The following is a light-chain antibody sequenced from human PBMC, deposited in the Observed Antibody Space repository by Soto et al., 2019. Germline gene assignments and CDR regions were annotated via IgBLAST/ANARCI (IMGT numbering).Light chain of an antibody. Sequence: EVVMTQSPGTLSLSPGQRATLSCRASQSVSDRYLAWYQQRPGQAPRLLMYDTSRRATGIPDRFSGSGSGTDFTLTISRLEPEDFAVYYCQQYDTSRTFGQGTKVEIK. CDR1: QSVSDRY. CDR2: DTS. J-gene: IGKJ1*01. CDR3: QQYDTSRT. V-gene: IGKV3-20*01.